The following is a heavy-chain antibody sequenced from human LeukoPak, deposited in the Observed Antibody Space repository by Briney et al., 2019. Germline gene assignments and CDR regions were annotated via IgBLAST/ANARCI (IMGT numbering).Heavy chain of an antibody. J-gene: IGHJ5*02. CDR1: GYTFTGYY. CDR2: INPNSGGT. V-gene: IGHV1-2*06. CDR3: AREVKLHQWFDP. D-gene: IGHD1-7*01. Sequence: GASVKVSCKASGYTFTGYYMHWVRQAPGQGLEWMGRINPNSGGTNYAQKFQGRVTMTRDTSISTAYMELSRLRSDDTAVYYCAREVKLHQWFDPWGQGTLVTVSS.